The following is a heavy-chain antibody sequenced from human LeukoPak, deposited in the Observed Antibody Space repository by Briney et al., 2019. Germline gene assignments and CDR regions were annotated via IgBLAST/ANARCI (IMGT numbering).Heavy chain of an antibody. V-gene: IGHV3-23*01. CDR1: EFTFSNYA. CDR3: AKAWSCVQYNDWLCYFDY. Sequence: GGSLRLSCAASEFTFSNYAMSWVRQAPGKGLEWVSGISGSSGTTYYTDSVQGRFTISRDNSKDTLYLQMNSLRDDDTAIYYCAKAWSCVQYNDWLCYFDYWGQGTLVTVSS. CDR2: ISGSSGTT. J-gene: IGHJ4*02. D-gene: IGHD3-9*01.